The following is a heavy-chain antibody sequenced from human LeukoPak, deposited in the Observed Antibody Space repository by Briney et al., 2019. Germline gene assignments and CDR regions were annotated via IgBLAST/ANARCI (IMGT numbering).Heavy chain of an antibody. CDR3: ARDVRNRVGLNYYHQYMDV. V-gene: IGHV3-7*01. CDR1: RTTFIHYW. J-gene: IGHJ6*03. Sequence: PGGSLRPSCAASRTTFIHYWMSWVRQAPGKGLEWVANINQDGSEKYYVDSVKGRFIISRDNAENSVYLHMNSLRADDTAVYYCARDVRNRVGLNYYHQYMDVWGKGTTATVCS. D-gene: IGHD1-26*01. CDR2: INQDGSEK.